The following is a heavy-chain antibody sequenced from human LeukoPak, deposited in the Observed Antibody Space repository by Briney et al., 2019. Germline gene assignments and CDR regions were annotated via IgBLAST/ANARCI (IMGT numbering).Heavy chain of an antibody. J-gene: IGHJ4*02. CDR2: ISPSGTDI. CDR1: GFTFTDTY. CDR3: ARDESAPHDY. Sequence: PGGSLRLSCAVSGFTFTDTYMTWIRQAPGKGLESLSYISPSGTDISYADSVKGRFTISRDNAKNSLYLQMNSLRAEDTALYYCARDESAPHDYWGQGTLVTVSS. V-gene: IGHV3-11*01.